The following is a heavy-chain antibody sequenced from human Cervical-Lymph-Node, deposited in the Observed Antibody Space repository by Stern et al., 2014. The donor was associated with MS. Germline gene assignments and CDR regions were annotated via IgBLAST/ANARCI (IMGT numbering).Heavy chain of an antibody. CDR1: GYTFTAYN. D-gene: IGHD2-15*01. J-gene: IGHJ4*02. CDR3: ATRRGCSGGSCSSRSLDY. Sequence: QVQLVQSGADVKKPGASAKVSCKASGYTFTAYNMHWLRQAPGQALEWMGWINTKSGGTNSAQKFQDRVTMTRDTSISTVYMELSRLRSNDTAMYYCATRRGCSGGSCSSRSLDYWGQGTLVTVSS. V-gene: IGHV1-2*02. CDR2: INTKSGGT.